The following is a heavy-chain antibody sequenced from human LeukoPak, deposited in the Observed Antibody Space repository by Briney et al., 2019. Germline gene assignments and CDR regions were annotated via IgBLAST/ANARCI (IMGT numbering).Heavy chain of an antibody. CDR3: ASCRDGYNYFDY. V-gene: IGHV4-34*01. D-gene: IGHD5-24*01. Sequence: SETLSLTCAVYGGSFGGYYWTWIRQPPGKGLEWIGEINHGGSTNYNPSLKSRVTISVDTSKKQFSLKLTSVTAADTAVYCCASCRDGYNYFDYWGLGTQVTVSS. CDR1: GGSFGGYY. J-gene: IGHJ4*02. CDR2: INHGGST.